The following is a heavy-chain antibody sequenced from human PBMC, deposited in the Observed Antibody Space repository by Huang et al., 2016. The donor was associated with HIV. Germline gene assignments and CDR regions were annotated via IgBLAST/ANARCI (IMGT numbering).Heavy chain of an antibody. CDR2: FAPEHGET. CDR3: AAGYDTYYDI. D-gene: IGHD2-21*01. V-gene: IGHV1-24*01. J-gene: IGHJ3*02. CDR1: GYTLTELS. Sequence: QVQLVQSGAEVKKHGASVKVSCKVSGYTLTELSIPWVRQAPGKGLEWIGGFAPEHGETIYAQNFQGRVTMTEDTSTDTAYMELHSLRPEDTAVYYCAAGYDTYYDIWGQGTMVIASS.